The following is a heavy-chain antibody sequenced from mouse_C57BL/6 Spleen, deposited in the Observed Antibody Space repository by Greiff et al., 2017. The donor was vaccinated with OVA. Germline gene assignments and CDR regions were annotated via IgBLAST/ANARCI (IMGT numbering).Heavy chain of an antibody. D-gene: IGHD3-2*02. CDR3: ANSSGYYFDY. CDR2: IDPSDSYT. J-gene: IGHJ2*01. V-gene: IGHV1-59*01. CDR1: GYTFTSYW. Sequence: QVQLQQPGAELVRPGTSVKLSCKASGYTFTSYWMHWVKQRPGQGLEWIGVIDPSDSYTNYNQKFKGKATLTVDTSSSTAYMQLSSLTSEDSAVYYCANSSGYYFDYWGQGTTLTVSS.